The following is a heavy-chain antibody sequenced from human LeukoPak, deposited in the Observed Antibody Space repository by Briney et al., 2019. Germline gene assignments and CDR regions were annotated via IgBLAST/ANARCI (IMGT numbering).Heavy chain of an antibody. CDR3: VRDRDYAFDF. Sequence: GGSLRLSCGASGLSFRYYSMNWLRQAPGKGLEWISYSNTDGTISYADSVKGRFTIFRDNAENSLDLHTNSQRYENTAVYFCVRDRDYAFDFWGQGTMVTVSS. V-gene: IGHV3-48*02. CDR1: GLSFRYYS. J-gene: IGHJ3*01. CDR2: SNTDGTI.